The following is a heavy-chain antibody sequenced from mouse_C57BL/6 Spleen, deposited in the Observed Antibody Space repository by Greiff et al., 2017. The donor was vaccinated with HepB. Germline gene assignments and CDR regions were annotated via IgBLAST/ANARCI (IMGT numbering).Heavy chain of an antibody. V-gene: IGHV2-2*01. CDR1: GFSLTSYG. CDR2: IWSGGST. Sequence: QVQLKQSRPGLVQPSQSLSITCTVSGFSLTSYGVHWVRQSPGKGLEWLGVIWSGGSTDYNAAFISRLSISKDNSKSQVFFKMNSLQADDTAIYYCASPLGDYAMDYWGQGTSVTVSS. J-gene: IGHJ4*01. D-gene: IGHD4-1*01. CDR3: ASPLGDYAMDY.